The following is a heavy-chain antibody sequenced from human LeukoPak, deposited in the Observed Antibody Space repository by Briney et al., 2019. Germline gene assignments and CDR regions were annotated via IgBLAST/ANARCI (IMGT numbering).Heavy chain of an antibody. J-gene: IGHJ3*02. CDR1: GFTFSSYS. Sequence: GGSLRLSCAASGFTFSSYSMNWVRQAPGKGLEWVSSISSSSSYIYYADSVKGRFTISRDNAKNSLYLQMNSLRAEDTAVYYCASSSHRQHPDAFDIWGQGTMVTVSS. CDR3: ASSSHRQHPDAFDI. V-gene: IGHV3-21*01. D-gene: IGHD5-18*01. CDR2: ISSSSSYI.